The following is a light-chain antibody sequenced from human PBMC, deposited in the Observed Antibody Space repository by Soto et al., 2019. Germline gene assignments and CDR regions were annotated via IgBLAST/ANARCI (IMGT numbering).Light chain of an antibody. J-gene: IGKJ2*01. V-gene: IGKV3-20*01. CDR2: GAS. Sequence: EIVLTQTPGTLSLSPGERATLSCRASQSVSSIYLAWYQRKPGQAPRLLIYGASSRATGIPDRFSGSGSGTDVTLTISRLEPEDFAVYYCQKYGSSPYTFGQGTKLEIK. CDR1: QSVSSIY. CDR3: QKYGSSPYT.